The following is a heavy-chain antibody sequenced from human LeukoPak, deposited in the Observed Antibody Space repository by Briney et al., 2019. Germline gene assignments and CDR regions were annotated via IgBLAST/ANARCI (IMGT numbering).Heavy chain of an antibody. CDR3: VAHFYDSSGYYFAY. Sequence: GGSLRLSCAASGFTFSSYTLHWVRQAPGKGLEWVAVMSYDGSKKYYADSVKGRFTISRDNSKNTLYLQMNSLRAEDTAVYYCVAHFYDSSGYYFAYWGQGTLVTVSS. CDR2: MSYDGSKK. D-gene: IGHD3-22*01. V-gene: IGHV3-30-3*01. CDR1: GFTFSSYT. J-gene: IGHJ4*02.